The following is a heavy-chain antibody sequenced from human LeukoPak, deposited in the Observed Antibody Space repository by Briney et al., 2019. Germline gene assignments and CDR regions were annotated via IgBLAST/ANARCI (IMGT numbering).Heavy chain of an antibody. J-gene: IGHJ4*02. CDR2: IRYDGSNK. V-gene: IGHV3-30*02. D-gene: IGHD1-26*01. CDR3: ARSRESYWVPEFDY. CDR1: GFTFSSYG. Sequence: GGSLRLSCAASGFTFSSYGMHWVRQAPGKGLEWVAFIRYDGSNKYYADSVKGRFTISRDNSKNTLYLQMNSLRAEDTAVYYCARSRESYWVPEFDYWGQGTLVTVSS.